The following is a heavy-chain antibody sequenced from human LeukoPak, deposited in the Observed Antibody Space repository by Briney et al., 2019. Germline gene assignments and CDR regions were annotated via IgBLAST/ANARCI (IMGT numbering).Heavy chain of an antibody. CDR3: ARSNSSGWRYYYYYGMDV. V-gene: IGHV4-34*01. Sequence: KPSETLSLTCAVYGVSFSGYYWSWIRQPPGKGLEWIGEINHSGSTNYNPFLKSRVTISVDTSKNQFSLKLSSVTAADTAVYYCARSNSSGWRYYYYYGMDVWGQGTTVTVSS. J-gene: IGHJ6*02. CDR2: INHSGST. CDR1: GVSFSGYY. D-gene: IGHD6-19*01.